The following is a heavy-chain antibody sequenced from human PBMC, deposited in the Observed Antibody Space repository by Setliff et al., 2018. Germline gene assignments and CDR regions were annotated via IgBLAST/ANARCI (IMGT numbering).Heavy chain of an antibody. CDR3: TTVWFGELLKDY. Sequence: GGSLRLSCAAPELIFSHTWMNWVRQAPGKGLEWVGRIKGQTDGGTTDYAAPVKGRFTISRDDSKNTLYLQMNSLKTEDTAVYYCTTVWFGELLKDYWGQGTLVTVSS. J-gene: IGHJ4*02. CDR2: IKGQTDGGTT. D-gene: IGHD3-10*01. CDR1: ELIFSHTW. V-gene: IGHV3-15*01.